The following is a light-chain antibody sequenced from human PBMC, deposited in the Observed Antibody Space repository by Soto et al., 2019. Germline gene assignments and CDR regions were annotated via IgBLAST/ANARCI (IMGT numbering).Light chain of an antibody. CDR3: AGWDDSLNGVV. Sequence: QTVVTQPPSASGTPGQGVTISCSGSSSNIGRNTVNWYQQLPGTAPTLLIYRNNQRPSGVPDRFSGSKSGTSASLAISGLQSEDEADYYCAGWDDSLNGVVFGGGTKLTVL. CDR1: SSNIGRNT. J-gene: IGLJ2*01. V-gene: IGLV1-44*01. CDR2: RNN.